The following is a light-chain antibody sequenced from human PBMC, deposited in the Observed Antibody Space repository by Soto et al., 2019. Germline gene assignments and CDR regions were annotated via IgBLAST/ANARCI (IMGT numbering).Light chain of an antibody. CDR2: DAS. CDR1: QSISSW. Sequence: DIQMTQSPSTLSASVGDRVTITCRVSQSISSWLAWYQQKPGKAPKLLIYDASNLETGVPSRFSRSGSGTDFTFTISSLQPEDIATYYCQQYDNLSLFTFVPVTKVDI. V-gene: IGKV1-33*01. CDR3: QQYDNLSLFT. J-gene: IGKJ3*01.